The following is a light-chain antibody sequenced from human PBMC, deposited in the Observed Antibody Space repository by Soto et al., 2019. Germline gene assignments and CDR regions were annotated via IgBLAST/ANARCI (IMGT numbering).Light chain of an antibody. V-gene: IGLV2-11*01. CDR3: CSYAGSYYV. Sequence: QSALTQPRSVSGSPGQSVTISCTGNSSDVGGYNYVSWYQQHQGKAPKLMIYDVSKRPSGVPDRFSGSKSGNTASLTISGLQAEDEADYYCCSYAGSYYVFGTGTKVTVL. CDR2: DVS. CDR1: SSDVGGYNY. J-gene: IGLJ1*01.